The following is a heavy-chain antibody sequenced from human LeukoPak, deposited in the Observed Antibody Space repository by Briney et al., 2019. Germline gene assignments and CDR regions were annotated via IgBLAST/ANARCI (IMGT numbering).Heavy chain of an antibody. CDR2: MNPNSGNT. Sequence: ASVKVSCKASGYTFTSYDINWVRQATGQGLEWMGWMNPNSGNTGYAQKFQGRVTMTRNTSISTAYMELSSLRSDDTAVYYCARDLGGGVVVVPAAWGQGTLVTVSS. D-gene: IGHD2-2*01. V-gene: IGHV1-8*01. CDR3: ARDLGGGVVVVPAA. CDR1: GYTFTSYD. J-gene: IGHJ4*02.